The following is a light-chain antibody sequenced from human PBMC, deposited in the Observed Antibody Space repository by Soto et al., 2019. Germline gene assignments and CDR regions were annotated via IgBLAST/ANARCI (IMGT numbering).Light chain of an antibody. CDR1: SSDVGGYNY. Sequence: QSALTQPASVSGSPGQSITISCTGTSSDVGGYNYVSWYQQQSGKAPKLIIHEVSNRPSGVSNRFSGAKSGNTASLTISGLQAEDDADYSCDSYTSSRAYVFGIGTKLTVL. J-gene: IGLJ1*01. V-gene: IGLV2-14*01. CDR2: EVS. CDR3: DSYTSSRAYV.